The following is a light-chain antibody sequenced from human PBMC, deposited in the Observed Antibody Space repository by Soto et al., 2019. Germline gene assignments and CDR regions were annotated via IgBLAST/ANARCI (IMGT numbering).Light chain of an antibody. Sequence: QSVLTQPASVSGSPGQTITISCTGTINDIGSYNYVSWYQQHPGKAPKLLIYEVTNRPSGVSYRFSGSKSGNTASLTISGLQTEDEADYYCSSYTSNSRGVFGGGTQLTVL. CDR3: SSYTSNSRGV. V-gene: IGLV2-14*01. CDR2: EVT. J-gene: IGLJ3*02. CDR1: INDIGSYNY.